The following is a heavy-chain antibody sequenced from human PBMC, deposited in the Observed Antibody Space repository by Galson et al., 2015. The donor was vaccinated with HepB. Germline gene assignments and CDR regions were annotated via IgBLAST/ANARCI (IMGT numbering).Heavy chain of an antibody. D-gene: IGHD3-22*01. CDR2: ISGSGGST. CDR1: GFTFSSYA. CDR3: ARMAYYDSSGYYGYFQH. J-gene: IGHJ1*01. Sequence: SLRLSCAASGFTFSSYAMSWVRQAPGKGLEWVSAISGSGGSTYYADSVKGRFTISRDNSKNTLYLQMNSLRAEDTAVYYCARMAYYDSSGYYGYFQHWGQGALVTVSS. V-gene: IGHV3-23*01.